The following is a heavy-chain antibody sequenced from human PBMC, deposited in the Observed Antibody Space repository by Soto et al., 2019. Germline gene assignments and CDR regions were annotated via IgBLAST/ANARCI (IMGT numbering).Heavy chain of an antibody. CDR2: IHHSGST. J-gene: IGHJ4*02. CDR3: ARHRYSYGVYYFDY. CDR1: GGPIGSYY. Sequence: SETLSLTCTVSGGPIGSYYWSWIRQSPEKGLEWIAFIHHSGSTNYKPSLKSRVAISVDTSNNQFSLKLTSVTAADTAVYYCARHRYSYGVYYFDYWGQGTLVTVSS. V-gene: IGHV4-59*08. D-gene: IGHD5-18*01.